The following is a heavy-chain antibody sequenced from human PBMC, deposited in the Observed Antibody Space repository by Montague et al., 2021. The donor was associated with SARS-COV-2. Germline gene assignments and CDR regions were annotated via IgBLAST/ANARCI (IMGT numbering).Heavy chain of an antibody. Sequence: SETLSLTCVVYGRSFGGYYWTWIRQTPGKGLEWIGEIRHYGSPNYNPSVNPSLKSRVTMSIDTSKNQFSLRLTSVSAADTDGYYCVRGGYGDRRSDWGQGTLVTVSS. CDR1: GRSFGGYY. V-gene: IGHV4-34*01. J-gene: IGHJ1*01. D-gene: IGHD4-17*01. CDR2: IRHYGSP. CDR3: VRGGYGDRRSD.